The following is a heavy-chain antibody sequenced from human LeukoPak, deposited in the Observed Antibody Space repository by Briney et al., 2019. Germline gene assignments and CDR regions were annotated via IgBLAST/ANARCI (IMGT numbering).Heavy chain of an antibody. CDR2: ISSSSSYI. V-gene: IGHV3-21*01. CDR1: GFTFSSYS. Sequence: GGSLRLSCAASGFTFSSYSMNWVRQAPGKGLEWVSSISSSSSYIYYADSVKGRFTIPRDNAKNSLYLQMNSLRAEDTAVYYCARDSAWGYSYGSRYYFDYWGQGTLVTVSS. D-gene: IGHD5-18*01. J-gene: IGHJ4*02. CDR3: ARDSAWGYSYGSRYYFDY.